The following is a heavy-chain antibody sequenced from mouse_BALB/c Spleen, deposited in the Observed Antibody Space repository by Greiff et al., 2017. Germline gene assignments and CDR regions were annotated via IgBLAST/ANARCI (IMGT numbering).Heavy chain of an antibody. CDR1: GYTFTSYY. Sequence: QVQLQQPGAELVKPGASVKLSCKASGYTFTSYYMYWVKQRPGQGLEWIGGINPSNGGTNFNEKFKSKATLTVDKSSSTAYMQLSSLTSEDSAVYYCTRSYYGSSPYDYAMDYWGQGTSVTVSS. D-gene: IGHD1-1*01. J-gene: IGHJ4*01. V-gene: IGHV1S81*02. CDR2: INPSNGGT. CDR3: TRSYYGSSPYDYAMDY.